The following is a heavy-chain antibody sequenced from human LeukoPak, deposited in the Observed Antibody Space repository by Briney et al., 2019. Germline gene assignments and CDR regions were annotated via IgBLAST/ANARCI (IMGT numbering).Heavy chain of an antibody. Sequence: GGSLRLSCAASGFTVSSNYMSWVRQAPGKGLEWVSSISSSSSYIYYADSVKGRFTISRDNAKNSLYLQMNSLRAEDTAVYYCARDKFPLHYYYYMDVWGKGTTVTVSS. CDR3: ARDKFPLHYYYYMDV. CDR2: ISSSSSYI. CDR1: GFTVSSNY. V-gene: IGHV3-21*01. J-gene: IGHJ6*03.